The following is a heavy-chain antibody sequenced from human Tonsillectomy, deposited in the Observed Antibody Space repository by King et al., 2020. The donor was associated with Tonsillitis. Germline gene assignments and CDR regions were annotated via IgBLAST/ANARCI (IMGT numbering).Heavy chain of an antibody. Sequence: QLQESGPGLVKPSETLSLTCTVSGGSISSYYWSWIRQPPGKGLEWIGYIYYSGSTNYNPSLKSRVTISVDTSKNQFSLKLSSVTAADTAVYYCARRRPNHRKGVAWYFDLWGRGTLVTVSS. J-gene: IGHJ2*01. CDR2: IYYSGST. CDR1: GGSISSYY. D-gene: IGHD1-14*01. CDR3: ARRRPNHRKGVAWYFDL. V-gene: IGHV4-59*08.